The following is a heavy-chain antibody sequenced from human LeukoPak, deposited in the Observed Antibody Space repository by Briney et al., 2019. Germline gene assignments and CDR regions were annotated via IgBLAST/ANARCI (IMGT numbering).Heavy chain of an antibody. CDR2: FDPEDGET. D-gene: IGHD5-24*01. CDR3: ATLHGYSYYFDY. CDR1: GYTLTELS. J-gene: IGHJ4*02. Sequence: ASVKVSCKVSGYTLTELSMHWVRQAPVKGLEWMGGFDPEDGETIYAQKFQGRVTMTEDTSTDTAYMELSSLRSEDTAVYYCATLHGYSYYFDYWGQGTLVTVSS. V-gene: IGHV1-24*01.